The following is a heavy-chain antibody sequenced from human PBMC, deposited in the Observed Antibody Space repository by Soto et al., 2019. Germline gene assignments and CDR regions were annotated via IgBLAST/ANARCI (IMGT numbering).Heavy chain of an antibody. Sequence: SETLSLTCTVSGGSISSYYWSWIRQPPGKGLEWIGYIYYSGSTNYNPSLKSRVTISVDTSKNQFSLKLSSVTAADTAVYYCARADYSHYYYYYYMDVWGKRTTVTVSS. CDR3: ARADYSHYYYYYYMDV. V-gene: IGHV4-59*08. D-gene: IGHD4-4*01. J-gene: IGHJ6*03. CDR1: GGSISSYY. CDR2: IYYSGST.